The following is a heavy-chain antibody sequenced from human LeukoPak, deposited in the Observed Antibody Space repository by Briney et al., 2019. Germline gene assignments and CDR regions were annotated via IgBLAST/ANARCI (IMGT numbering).Heavy chain of an antibody. Sequence: SETLSLTCTVSGGSISSSSYYWGWIRQPPGKGLEWIGSFYYSGSTYYNPSLKSRVTISIDTSKTQFSLRLSSVTAADTAVYYCARVLQRLTTVTTYYFDYWGQGTLVTVSS. CDR2: FYYSGST. CDR3: ARVLQRLTTVTTYYFDY. V-gene: IGHV4-39*07. J-gene: IGHJ4*02. CDR1: GGSISSSSYY. D-gene: IGHD4-17*01.